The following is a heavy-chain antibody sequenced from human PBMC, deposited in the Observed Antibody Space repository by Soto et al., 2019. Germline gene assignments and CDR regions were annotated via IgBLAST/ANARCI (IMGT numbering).Heavy chain of an antibody. Sequence: GESLKISCKGSGYTFTDYWIGWVRQLPGKGLEWMGIIYPGDSDTRYSPSFQGHVTITVDKSTNTAYLQWNTLRASDTAMYYCARTTSNLRSYYYAMDVWGQGTTVTVSS. D-gene: IGHD3-3*01. J-gene: IGHJ6*02. V-gene: IGHV5-51*01. CDR3: ARTTSNLRSYYYAMDV. CDR2: IYPGDSDT. CDR1: GYTFTDYW.